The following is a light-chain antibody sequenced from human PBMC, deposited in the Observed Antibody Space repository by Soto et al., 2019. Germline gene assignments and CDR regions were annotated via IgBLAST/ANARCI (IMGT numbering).Light chain of an antibody. CDR3: QQYDNPPYT. Sequence: DIQMTQSPSSLSASVGDRVTITCQASKDISNYLNWYKQKPGKAPKLLIYDASNLETGVPSRFSGSGSGTDFTFTISSLQPEDIATYYCQQYDNPPYTFGQGTKLEIK. V-gene: IGKV1-33*01. J-gene: IGKJ2*01. CDR2: DAS. CDR1: KDISNY.